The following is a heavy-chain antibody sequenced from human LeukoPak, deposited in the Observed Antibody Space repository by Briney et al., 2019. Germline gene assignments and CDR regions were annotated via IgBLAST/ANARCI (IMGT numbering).Heavy chain of an antibody. V-gene: IGHV1-24*01. CDR2: FDPEDGET. CDR3: ATGRSGSYYPYYYYYMDV. CDR1: GYTLTELS. Sequence: ASVKVSCKVSGYTLTELSMHWVRPAPGKGLEWMGGFDPEDGETIYAQKFQGRVTMTEDTSTDTAYMELSSLRSEDTAVYYCATGRSGSYYPYYYYYMDVWGKGTTVTVSS. D-gene: IGHD1-26*01. J-gene: IGHJ6*03.